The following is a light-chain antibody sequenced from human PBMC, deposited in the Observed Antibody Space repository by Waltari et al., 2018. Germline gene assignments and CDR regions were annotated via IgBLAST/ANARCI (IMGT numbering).Light chain of an antibody. Sequence: DIQMTQSPSSLSASVGDRVTITCRASQSITNFLNWYQHKPGKAPKILIYGASTLQSGVPSRFSGSGSGTDFTLTITSLQPEDFASYYCQQSYSTPGITFGPGTKVDIK. V-gene: IGKV1-39*01. CDR2: GAS. CDR3: QQSYSTPGIT. CDR1: QSITNF. J-gene: IGKJ3*01.